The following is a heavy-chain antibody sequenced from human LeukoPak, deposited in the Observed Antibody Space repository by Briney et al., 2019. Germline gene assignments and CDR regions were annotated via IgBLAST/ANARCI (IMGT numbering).Heavy chain of an antibody. V-gene: IGHV4-59*12. D-gene: IGHD3-22*01. Sequence: SSETLSLTCTVAGGSISSYYWSWLRQPPGEGLEWLGYVFHSGSTNYNPSLKSRVTISVDTSKNQFSLKLTSVTAADTAVYYCARDMYYYDSSSSGGAFDIWGQGTMVTVSS. CDR2: VFHSGST. CDR1: GGSISSYY. CDR3: ARDMYYYDSSSSGGAFDI. J-gene: IGHJ3*02.